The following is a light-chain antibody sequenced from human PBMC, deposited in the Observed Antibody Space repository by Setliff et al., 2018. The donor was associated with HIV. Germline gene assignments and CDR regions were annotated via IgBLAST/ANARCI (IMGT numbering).Light chain of an antibody. J-gene: IGLJ1*01. CDR2: EVS. Sequence: QSALTQPASVSGSPGQSITISCTGTSSDVGSYNLVSWYQQHPGKAPKLMICEVSKRPSGVSNRFSGSKSGNTASLTISGLQAEDEADYYCCSYAGTSTYVFGTGTKGTVL. CDR1: SSDVGSYNL. V-gene: IGLV2-23*02. CDR3: CSYAGTSTYV.